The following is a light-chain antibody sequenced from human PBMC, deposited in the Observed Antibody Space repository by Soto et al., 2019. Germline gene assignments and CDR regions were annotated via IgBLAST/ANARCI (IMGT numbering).Light chain of an antibody. CDR3: QHRSSWRVS. CDR2: EAS. CDR1: QSVSTF. Sequence: EIVLTQFPATLSLSPGERGTLSCRASQSVSTFLAWYQQKPGQAPRLVVYEASKRATGIPARFSGSGSVTAFTLTISCLEPEDFAVYDCQHRSSWRVSCGGGTKVEFK. V-gene: IGKV3-11*01. J-gene: IGKJ4*01.